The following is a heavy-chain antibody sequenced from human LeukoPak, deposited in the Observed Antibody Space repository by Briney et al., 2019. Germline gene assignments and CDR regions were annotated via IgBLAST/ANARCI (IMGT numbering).Heavy chain of an antibody. V-gene: IGHV4-38-2*02. CDR2: IYHSGST. J-gene: IGHJ5*02. Sequence: SETLSLTCTVSGYSISSGYYWGWIRQPPGKGLEWIGSIYHSGSTYYNPSLKSRVTISVDTSKNQFSLKLSSVTAADTAVYYCAREFRKGWDWFDPWGQGTLVTVSS. D-gene: IGHD1-26*01. CDR3: AREFRKGWDWFDP. CDR1: GYSISSGYY.